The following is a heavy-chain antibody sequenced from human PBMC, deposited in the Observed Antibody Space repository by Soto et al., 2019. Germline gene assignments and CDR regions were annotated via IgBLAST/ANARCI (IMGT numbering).Heavy chain of an antibody. D-gene: IGHD2-21*02. J-gene: IGHJ4*02. V-gene: IGHV4-30-2*01. CDR3: ARAPHRIVVVTATPSYVDY. CDR1: GDSINSRSYS. Sequence: QLQLQESGSGLVKASQTLSLTCAVSGDSINSRSYSWSWIRLPPGKCLEWIGYISHSGTTYYNPTLKSRLSISMDRSTNQFSLTLKSVSAADTAVYYCARAPHRIVVVTATPSYVDYWGQGVLVTVSS. CDR2: ISHSGTT.